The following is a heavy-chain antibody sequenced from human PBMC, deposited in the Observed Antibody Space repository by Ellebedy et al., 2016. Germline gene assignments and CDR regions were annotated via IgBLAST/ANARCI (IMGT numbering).Heavy chain of an antibody. Sequence: GESLKISXKGSGYSFTSYWIGWVRQMPGKGLEWMGIIYPGDSDTRYSPSFQGQVTISADKSISTAYLQWSSLKASDTAMYYCARGRIDWLFNYGMDVWGQGTTVTVSS. D-gene: IGHD3-9*01. CDR3: ARGRIDWLFNYGMDV. J-gene: IGHJ6*02. V-gene: IGHV5-51*01. CDR1: GYSFTSYW. CDR2: IYPGDSDT.